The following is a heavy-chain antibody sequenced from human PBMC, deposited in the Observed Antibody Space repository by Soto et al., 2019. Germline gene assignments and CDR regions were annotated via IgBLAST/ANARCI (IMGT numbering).Heavy chain of an antibody. CDR3: ARGGSPHKLWFGELSNNWFDP. D-gene: IGHD3-10*01. Sequence: QVQLQESGPGLVKPSQTLSLTCTVSGGSISSGDYYWSWIRQPPGKGLEWIGYIYYSGSTYYNPSLKSRVTISVDTSKNQFSLKLSSVTAADTAVYYCARGGSPHKLWFGELSNNWFDPWGQGTLVTVSS. CDR1: GGSISSGDYY. V-gene: IGHV4-30-4*01. CDR2: IYYSGST. J-gene: IGHJ5*02.